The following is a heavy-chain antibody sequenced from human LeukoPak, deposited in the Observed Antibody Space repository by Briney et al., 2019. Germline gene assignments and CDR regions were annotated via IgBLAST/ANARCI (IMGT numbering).Heavy chain of an antibody. V-gene: IGHV3-11*04. CDR2: ISSSGSTI. CDR1: GSTFSDYY. CDR3: ASVPPRYYDSSGLYYFDY. Sequence: GGSLRLSCAASGSTFSDYYMSWIRQAPGKGLEWVSYISSSGSTIYYADSVKGRFTISRDNAKNSLYLQMNSLRAEDTAVYYCASVPPRYYDSSGLYYFDYWGQGTLVTVSS. D-gene: IGHD3-22*01. J-gene: IGHJ4*02.